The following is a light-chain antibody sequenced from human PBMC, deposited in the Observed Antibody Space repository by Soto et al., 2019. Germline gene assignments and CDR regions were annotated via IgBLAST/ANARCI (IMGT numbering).Light chain of an antibody. CDR2: EVS. V-gene: IGLV2-14*01. J-gene: IGLJ2*01. CDR1: SNDIGDYDY. Sequence: QSALTQPASVSGSPGQSITISCAGTSNDIGDYDYVSWYQQHPGKAPKLMIYEVSNRPSGVSSRFSGSKSGNTASLTISGLQAEDEADYYCTSYTNSDTLVVVFGGGTKLTVL. CDR3: TSYTNSDTLVVV.